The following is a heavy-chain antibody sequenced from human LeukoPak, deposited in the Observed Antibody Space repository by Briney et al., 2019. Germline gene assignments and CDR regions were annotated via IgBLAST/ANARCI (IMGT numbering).Heavy chain of an antibody. V-gene: IGHV5-51*01. CDR1: GYIFPNYW. CDR2: MYPGDSGT. Sequence: GESLKISCKASGYIFPNYWIGWVRQMPGKGLEWMGIMYPGDSGTKYRPSFQGQVTISADKSISTAYLQWSSLKASDTAMYYCARSEGVIATDFYFDYWGQGTLVTVSS. CDR3: ARSEGVIATDFYFDY. D-gene: IGHD2-21*01. J-gene: IGHJ4*02.